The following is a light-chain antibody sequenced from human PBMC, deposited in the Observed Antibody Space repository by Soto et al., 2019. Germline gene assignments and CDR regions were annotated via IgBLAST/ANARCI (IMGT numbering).Light chain of an antibody. J-gene: IGKJ2*01. Sequence: DIQMTQSPSSLSASVGDRVTITCRASQTSSRFLNWYQWKPGKAPKFLIHDASNLQSGVPTRFSGSGSGTDFPLTISSLQPEDFATYYGQRSFSTPPTFGQGTKLEIK. V-gene: IGKV1-39*01. CDR3: QRSFSTPPT. CDR2: DAS. CDR1: QTSSRF.